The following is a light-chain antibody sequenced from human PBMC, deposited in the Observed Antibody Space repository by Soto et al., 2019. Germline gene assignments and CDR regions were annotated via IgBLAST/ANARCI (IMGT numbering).Light chain of an antibody. CDR1: KSDIGVYDF. CDR2: EVV. V-gene: IGLV2-8*01. Sequence: QSVLTQLPSASGSPGQSVTISCTGTKSDIGVYDFVSWYQHHPGKAPRLIIYEVVQRPSGVPDRFSGSKSGNTASLTVSGLQAADEADYFCKSYAGNNTYVFGSGTRSPS. CDR3: KSYAGNNTYV. J-gene: IGLJ1*01.